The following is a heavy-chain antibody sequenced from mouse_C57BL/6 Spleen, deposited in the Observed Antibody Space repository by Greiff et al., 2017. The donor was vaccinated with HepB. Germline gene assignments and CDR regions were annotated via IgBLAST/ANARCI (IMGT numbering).Heavy chain of an antibody. CDR3: ARRGYYGYDPWFAY. V-gene: IGHV1-50*01. CDR2: IDPSDSYT. CDR1: GYTFTSYW. J-gene: IGHJ3*01. Sequence: QVQLQQPGAELVKPGASVKLSCKASGYTFTSYWMQWVKQRPGQGLEWIGEIDPSDSYTNYNQKFKGKATLTVDTSSSTAYMQLSSLTSEDSAVYYCARRGYYGYDPWFAYWGQGTLVTVSA. D-gene: IGHD2-2*01.